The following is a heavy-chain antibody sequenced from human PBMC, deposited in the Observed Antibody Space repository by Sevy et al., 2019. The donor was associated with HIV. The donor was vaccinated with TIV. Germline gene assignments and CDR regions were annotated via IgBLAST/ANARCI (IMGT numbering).Heavy chain of an antibody. CDR3: AKDPRKRGEPQFDY. Sequence: GGSLRLSCAASGFTSSSYAMSWVRQAPGKGLEWVSAISGSGGSTYYADSVKGRFTISRDNSKNTLYLQMNSLRAEDTAVYYCAKDPRKRGEPQFDYWGQGTLVTVSS. CDR2: ISGSGGST. V-gene: IGHV3-23*01. J-gene: IGHJ4*02. CDR1: GFTSSSYA. D-gene: IGHD3-16*01.